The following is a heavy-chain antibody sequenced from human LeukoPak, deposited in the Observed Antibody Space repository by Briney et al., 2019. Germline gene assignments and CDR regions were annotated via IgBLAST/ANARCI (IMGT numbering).Heavy chain of an antibody. Sequence: PGGSLRLSCAASGFTFSSYGMHWVRQAPGKGLEWVAVIWYGGSNKYYADSVKGRFTISRDSSKNTLYLQMNSLRAEDTAVYYCAKVLGDGHYYMDVWGKGTTVTVSS. J-gene: IGHJ6*03. CDR1: GFTFSSYG. D-gene: IGHD3-16*01. CDR2: IWYGGSNK. V-gene: IGHV3-30*02. CDR3: AKVLGDGHYYMDV.